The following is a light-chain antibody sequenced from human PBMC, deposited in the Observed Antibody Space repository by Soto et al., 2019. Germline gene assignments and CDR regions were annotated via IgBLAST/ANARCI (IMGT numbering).Light chain of an antibody. CDR1: SRDVGAYTF. Sequence: QSALTQPASVSGSAGQSITISCTGTSRDVGAYTFVSWYQQHPGKAPKLIIYEVRNRPSGVSNRFSGSKSGNTASLTISGLQSEDEADYYCSSYTTSSTPLYVFGTGTKLTVL. V-gene: IGLV2-14*01. CDR3: SSYTTSSTPLYV. J-gene: IGLJ1*01. CDR2: EVR.